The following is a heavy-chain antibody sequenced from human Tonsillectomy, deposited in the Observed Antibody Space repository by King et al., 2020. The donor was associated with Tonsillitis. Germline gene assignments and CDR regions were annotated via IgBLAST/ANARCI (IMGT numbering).Heavy chain of an antibody. V-gene: IGHV3-21*01. CDR3: SRSYYDFWSGYYKGSYYYMDI. CDR1: GFTFSVYS. J-gene: IGHJ6*03. Sequence: VQLVQSGGGLVKPGGSLRLTCAASGFTFSVYSMNWVRQAPGKGLEWVSSISSSKSFIHYADSVRGRFTISRDNANNSLFLEMSSLRAEDTAGYYCSRSYYDFWSGYYKGSYYYMDIWGKGTTVTVS. D-gene: IGHD3-3*01. CDR2: ISSSKSFI.